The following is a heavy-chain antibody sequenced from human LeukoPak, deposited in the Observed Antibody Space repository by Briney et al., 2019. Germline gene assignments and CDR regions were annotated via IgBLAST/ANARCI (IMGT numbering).Heavy chain of an antibody. J-gene: IGHJ6*03. D-gene: IGHD3-10*01. Sequence: GGSLRLSCAASGFTFSSYSMSWIRQAPGKGLEWVSYISSSGSTIYYADSVKGRFTISRDNAKNSLYLQMNSLRAEGTAVYYCARDGYYGSGSYYNPPYMDVWGKGTTVTISS. CDR2: ISSSGSTI. CDR1: GFTFSSYS. CDR3: ARDGYYGSGSYYNPPYMDV. V-gene: IGHV3-48*04.